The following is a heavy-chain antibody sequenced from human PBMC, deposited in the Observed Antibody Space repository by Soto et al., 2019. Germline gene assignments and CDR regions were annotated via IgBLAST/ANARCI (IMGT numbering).Heavy chain of an antibody. D-gene: IGHD1-1*01. J-gene: IGHJ4*02. Sequence: QVQLVQSGAEVKKPGSSVKVSCKAAGGTFRRDAFSWVRQAPGQGLEWMGGILPMFSTGNYAQRFQDRGTITADESTSTVYMELRSLRTEDTAMYYCARDYTTWGQGTLVTVSS. CDR3: ARDYTT. V-gene: IGHV1-69*01. CDR1: GGTFRRDA. CDR2: ILPMFSTG.